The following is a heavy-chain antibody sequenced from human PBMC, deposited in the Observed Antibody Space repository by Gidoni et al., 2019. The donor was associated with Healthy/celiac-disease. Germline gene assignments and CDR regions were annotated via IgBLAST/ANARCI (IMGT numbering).Heavy chain of an antibody. Sequence: QVQLVQSAVGVVQPGRSLRLSCAAAGFTFSSYGMHWVRQAPGKGLEWVAVIWYDGSNKYYADSVKGRFTISRDNSKNTLYLQMNSLRAEDTAVYYCARDRQCGGDWCNLDPWGQGTLVTVSS. D-gene: IGHD2-21*02. V-gene: IGHV3-33*01. CDR1: GFTFSSYG. J-gene: IGHJ5*02. CDR2: IWYDGSNK. CDR3: ARDRQCGGDWCNLDP.